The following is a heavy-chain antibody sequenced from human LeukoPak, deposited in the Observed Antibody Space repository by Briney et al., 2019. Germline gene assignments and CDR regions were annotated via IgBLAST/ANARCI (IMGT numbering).Heavy chain of an antibody. CDR2: IWYDGSNK. D-gene: IGHD6-19*01. CDR3: ARSSYSSGWYSDY. J-gene: IGHJ4*02. CDR1: GFTFSSYG. V-gene: IGHV3-33*01. Sequence: GGSLRLSCAASGFTFSSYGMHWVRQAPGKGLEWVAVIWYDGSNKYYADSVKGRFTISRDTSKNTLYLQMNSLRAEDTAVYYCARSSYSSGWYSDYWGQGTLVTVSS.